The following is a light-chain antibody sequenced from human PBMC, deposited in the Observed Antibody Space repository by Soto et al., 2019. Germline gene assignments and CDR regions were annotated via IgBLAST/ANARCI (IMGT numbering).Light chain of an antibody. V-gene: IGKV3D-20*01. J-gene: IGKJ1*01. CDR1: QSFSSSY. CDR3: QQYGSSPRT. CDR2: EAS. Sequence: EIVLTQSPATLSLSPGERATLSCGASQSFSSSYLAWYQQKPGLAPRLLIYEASSRATGIPDRFSGSGSGTDFTLTISRLEPEDFAVYYCQQYGSSPRTFGQGTKVDIK.